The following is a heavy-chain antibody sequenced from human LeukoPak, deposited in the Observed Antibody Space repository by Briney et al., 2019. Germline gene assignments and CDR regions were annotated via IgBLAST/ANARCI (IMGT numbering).Heavy chain of an antibody. CDR1: GFTFSHAW. CDR3: ARDGVSAAVDY. D-gene: IGHD2-2*01. CDR2: IKQDGREK. Sequence: GGSLRLSCEASGFTFSHAWMSWVRQAPGKGLEWVANIKQDGREKYYVDSVKGRFTISRDNAKNSLYLQMNSLRAEDTAVYYCARDGVSAAVDYWGQGTLVTVSS. V-gene: IGHV3-7*01. J-gene: IGHJ4*02.